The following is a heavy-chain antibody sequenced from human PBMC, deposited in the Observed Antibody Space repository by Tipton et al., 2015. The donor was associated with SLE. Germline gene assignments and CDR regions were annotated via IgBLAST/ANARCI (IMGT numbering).Heavy chain of an antibody. CDR1: GDSITTYY. CDR2: IYYSGST. D-gene: IGHD1-26*01. V-gene: IGHV4-59*01. CDR3: ARAGYSGSYYGYYYYGMDV. Sequence: TLSLTCTVSGDSITTYYWSWIRQPPGKGLEWLGYIYYSGSTNYNPSLKSRVTISVDTSKNQFSLKLSSVTAADTAVYYCARAGYSGSYYGYYYYGMDVWGQGTTVTVSS. J-gene: IGHJ6*02.